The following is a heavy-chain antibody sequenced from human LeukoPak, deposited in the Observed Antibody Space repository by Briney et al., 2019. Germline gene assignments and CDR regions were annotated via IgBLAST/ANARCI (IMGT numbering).Heavy chain of an antibody. CDR1: GDTFTGYY. J-gene: IGHJ5*02. V-gene: IGHV1-2*02. Sequence: ASVKVSCKASGDTFTGYYMHWVRQAPGQGLEWMGWINPNSGGTNYAQKFQGRVTMTRDTSISTAYMELSRLRSDDTAVYYCARDRDRGNNWFDPWGQGTLVTVSS. CDR3: ARDRDRGNNWFDP. CDR2: INPNSGGT.